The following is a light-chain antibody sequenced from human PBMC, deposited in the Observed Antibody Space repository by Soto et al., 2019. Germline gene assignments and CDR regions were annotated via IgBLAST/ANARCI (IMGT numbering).Light chain of an antibody. CDR2: DVS. Sequence: ALAQPRSVSGSPGQSVTISCTGTSSDVGGYNYVSWYQQHPGKAPKLMIYDVSKRPSGVPDRFSGSKSGNTASLTISGLQAEDEADYYCCSYAGSYTFYVFGTGTKVTVL. CDR3: CSYAGSYTFYV. J-gene: IGLJ1*01. CDR1: SSDVGGYNY. V-gene: IGLV2-11*01.